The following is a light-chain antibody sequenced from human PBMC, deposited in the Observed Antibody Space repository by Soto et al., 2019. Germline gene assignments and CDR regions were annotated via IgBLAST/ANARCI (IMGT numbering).Light chain of an antibody. CDR3: LQKYFYPFT. J-gene: IGKJ3*01. Sequence: AIQMTQSPSSLSASVGDRVTITGRASPGIRNDLDWFQQKPGKAPKLLIYAASNLQSGVPARFSGSGSGTDFTLTISSLQPEDFATYYCLQKYFYPFTFGPGTKVDIK. CDR2: AAS. CDR1: PGIRND. V-gene: IGKV1-6*01.